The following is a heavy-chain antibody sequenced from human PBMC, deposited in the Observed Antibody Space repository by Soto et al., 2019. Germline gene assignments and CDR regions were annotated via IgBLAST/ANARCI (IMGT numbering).Heavy chain of an antibody. CDR1: DGSISSYY. D-gene: IGHD3-3*01. Sequence: EPLSLTSTVADGSISSYYWTWIRQPPGKGLEWIGYIYYSGSTNYTPSLKSRVTISVDTSKNQFTLKLSSVTAADTAVYYCARDRTQTYYDFWSGYYRAHYYYGMDVWGQGTTVTVSS. J-gene: IGHJ6*02. CDR3: ARDRTQTYYDFWSGYYRAHYYYGMDV. CDR2: IYYSGST. V-gene: IGHV4-59*01.